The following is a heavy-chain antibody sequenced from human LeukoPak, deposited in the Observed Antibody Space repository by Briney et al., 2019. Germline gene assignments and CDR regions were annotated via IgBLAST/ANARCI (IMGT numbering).Heavy chain of an antibody. CDR1: GYTFTSYG. D-gene: IGHD4-17*01. J-gene: IGHJ2*01. CDR3: AKYLRYGDYVDGYFDL. Sequence: APVKVSCKASGYTFTSYGISSVRQAPGQGLEWMGWISAYSGNTNYAQKLQGRVTMTTDTSTSTAYMELRSLRSDDTAVYYCAKYLRYGDYVDGYFDLWGRGTLVTVSS. V-gene: IGHV1-18*01. CDR2: ISAYSGNT.